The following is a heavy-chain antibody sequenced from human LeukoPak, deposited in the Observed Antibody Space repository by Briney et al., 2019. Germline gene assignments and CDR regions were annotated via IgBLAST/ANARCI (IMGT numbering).Heavy chain of an antibody. D-gene: IGHD4-11*01. J-gene: IGHJ4*02. CDR2: INYSGIT. CDR1: GDSIGSHY. V-gene: IGHV4-59*08. CDR3: ARHGGTRITLVEVYYFDY. Sequence: SETLSLTCTVSGDSIGSHYWSWIRQPPGKGLEWIGYINYSGITNSNPSLTGRVTVSVDTSKNQFALRLTSVTAADTAVYYCARHGGTRITLVEVYYFDYWGQGTLVTVSS.